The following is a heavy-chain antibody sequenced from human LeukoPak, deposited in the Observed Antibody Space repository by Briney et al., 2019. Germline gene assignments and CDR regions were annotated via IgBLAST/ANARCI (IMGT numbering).Heavy chain of an antibody. Sequence: PGGSLRLSCAVSGLTFSSNAMSWVRQAPGKGLEWVSSINGSGDSTYYADSVKGRFTVSRDNSKNTLYLQVNSLRADDTAIYYCTKLNGTTTYWGQGTLVTVSS. V-gene: IGHV3-23*01. CDR3: TKLNGTTTY. J-gene: IGHJ4*02. D-gene: IGHD1-20*01. CDR1: GLTFSSNA. CDR2: INGSGDST.